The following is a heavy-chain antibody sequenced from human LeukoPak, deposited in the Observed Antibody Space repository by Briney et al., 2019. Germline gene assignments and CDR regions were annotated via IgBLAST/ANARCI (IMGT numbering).Heavy chain of an antibody. V-gene: IGHV3-53*01. J-gene: IGHJ4*02. CDR3: ARGSGSLDY. D-gene: IGHD6-19*01. CDR2: IYSGGTT. Sequence: GGSLRLSCAASGFTVSSNYMTWVRQAPGKGLEWVSVIYSGGTTYYADSVKGRIIISRDNSKNTVYLQMNSLRADDTAVYFCARGSGSLDYWGQGTLVTVSS. CDR1: GFTVSSNY.